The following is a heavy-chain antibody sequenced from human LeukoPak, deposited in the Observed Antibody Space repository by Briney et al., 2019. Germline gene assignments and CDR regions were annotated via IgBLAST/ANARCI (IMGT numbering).Heavy chain of an antibody. CDR1: GFTFSSYD. D-gene: IGHD6-19*01. Sequence: HSGGSLRLSCAASGFTFSSYDMHWVRQAPGKGLEWVALISYDGSDKHHADSVKGRFTISRDNSRNTLYLQMNSLRAEDTAVYYCAKDSSRDSGWYLDYWGQGTLVTVSS. V-gene: IGHV3-30*18. J-gene: IGHJ4*02. CDR3: AKDSSRDSGWYLDY. CDR2: ISYDGSDK.